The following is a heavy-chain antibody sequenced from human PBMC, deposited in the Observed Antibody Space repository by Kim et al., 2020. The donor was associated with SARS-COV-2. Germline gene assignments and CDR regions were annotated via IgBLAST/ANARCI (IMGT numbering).Heavy chain of an antibody. J-gene: IGHJ2*01. D-gene: IGHD3-22*01. CDR1: GFTFRSYT. CDR2: ISYDGNNK. CDR3: ARGDYSVSGYYYGWYFDL. V-gene: IGHV3-30-3*01. Sequence: GGSLRLSCVAPGFTFRSYTMHWVRQAPGKGLEWVAFISYDGNNKDSADSVKGRFTISRDNSKNTLYLQMNSLRAEDTAMYHCARGDYSVSGYYYGWYFDLWGRGTLVTVSS.